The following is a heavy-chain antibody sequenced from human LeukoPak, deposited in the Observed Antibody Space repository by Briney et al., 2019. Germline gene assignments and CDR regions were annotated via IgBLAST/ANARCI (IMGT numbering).Heavy chain of an antibody. J-gene: IGHJ6*02. CDR2: INSDGSST. V-gene: IGHV3-74*01. D-gene: IGHD1-14*01. CDR3: ATGQGHGMDV. CDR1: GFTFSSYW. Sequence: GGSLRLSCAASGFTFSSYWMHWVRHAPGKGLGWVSRINSDGSSTSCADSVKGRFTISRDNAKNTLYLQMNSLRAEDTAVYYCATGQGHGMDVWGQGTTVTVSS.